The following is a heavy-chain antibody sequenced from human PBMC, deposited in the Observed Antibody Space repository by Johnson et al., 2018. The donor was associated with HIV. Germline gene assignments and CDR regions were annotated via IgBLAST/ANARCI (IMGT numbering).Heavy chain of an antibody. CDR3: ARVRIGGSFCAFDI. CDR1: GFTFSSYW. J-gene: IGHJ3*02. CDR2: IKQDGSEK. Sequence: VQLVESGGGLVKPGGSLRLSCAASGFTFSSYWMSWVRQAPGKGLEWVANIKQDGSEKYYVDSVKGRFTISRDNAKNSLYLQMNSLRAEDTALYYCARVRIGGSFCAFDIWGQGTMVTVSS. V-gene: IGHV3-7*05. D-gene: IGHD1-26*01.